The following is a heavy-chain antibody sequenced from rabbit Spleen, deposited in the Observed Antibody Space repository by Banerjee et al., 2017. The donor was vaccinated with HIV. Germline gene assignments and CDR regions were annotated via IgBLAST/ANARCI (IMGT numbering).Heavy chain of an antibody. Sequence: QSLEESGGGLVQPEGSLTLTCTASGFSFSSRYYMCWVRQAPGKGLEWIGCVGSGATGNTYYASWAKGRFTISKTSSTTLTLQMTSLTAADTATYFCARDLPDIIGWNFGFWGPGTLVTVS. CDR1: GFSFSSRYY. D-gene: IGHD1-1*01. CDR2: VGSGATGNT. CDR3: ARDLPDIIGWNFGF. V-gene: IGHV1S40*01. J-gene: IGHJ3*01.